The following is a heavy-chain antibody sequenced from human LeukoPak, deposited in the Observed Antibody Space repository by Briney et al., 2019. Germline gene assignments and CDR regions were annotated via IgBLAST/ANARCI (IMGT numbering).Heavy chain of an antibody. CDR2: ISSSSSYI. Sequence: GGSLRLACAASGFTFSSYSMNWVRQAPGKGLEWVSSISSSSSYIYYADSVKGRFTISRDNAKNSLYLQMNSLRAEDTAVYYCARGGSYLSAFDIWGQGTMVTVSS. D-gene: IGHD1-26*01. V-gene: IGHV3-21*04. CDR3: ARGGSYLSAFDI. CDR1: GFTFSSYS. J-gene: IGHJ3*02.